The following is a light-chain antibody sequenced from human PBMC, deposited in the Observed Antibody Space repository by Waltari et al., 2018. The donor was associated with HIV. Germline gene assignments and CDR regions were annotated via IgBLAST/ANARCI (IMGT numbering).Light chain of an antibody. CDR3: QQYHTSPRT. CDR2: AAS. CDR1: QSISDN. Sequence: AVQLTQSPSSLSASTGDRVTLTCRASQSISDNLVWFQQKPGTAPNLLIYAASTLQSGVPLRFNGSGSGTEFTLTISCLQSEDFATYYCQQYHTSPRTFGQGTKVEIK. V-gene: IGKV1-8*01. J-gene: IGKJ1*01.